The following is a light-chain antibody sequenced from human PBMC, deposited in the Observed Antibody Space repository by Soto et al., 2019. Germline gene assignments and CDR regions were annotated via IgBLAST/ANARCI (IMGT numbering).Light chain of an antibody. CDR2: KAS. V-gene: IGKV1-5*03. CDR3: QHYNSYSAA. CDR1: QTISSW. J-gene: IGKJ1*01. Sequence: DIQMTQSPSTLSGSVGDRVTITCRASQTISSWLAWYQQKPWKAPKLRIYKASTLKSGVQSRFGGSGSGTEFTLTISSLQTDYSATYYGQHYNSYSAAFGHGTKVDLK.